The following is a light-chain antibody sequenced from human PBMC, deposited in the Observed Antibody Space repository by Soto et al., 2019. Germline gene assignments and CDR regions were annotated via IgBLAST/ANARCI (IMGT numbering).Light chain of an antibody. Sequence: QSVLTQPASVSGSPGQSIAISCTGTSSDVGGYNYVSWYQQLPGKAPKLLISEVSNRPSGVSHRFSGSKSGNTASLTISGLQADDEADYYCSSYRTGGPFVFGTGNKVTV. CDR2: EVS. J-gene: IGLJ1*01. CDR3: SSYRTGGPFV. V-gene: IGLV2-14*01. CDR1: SSDVGGYNY.